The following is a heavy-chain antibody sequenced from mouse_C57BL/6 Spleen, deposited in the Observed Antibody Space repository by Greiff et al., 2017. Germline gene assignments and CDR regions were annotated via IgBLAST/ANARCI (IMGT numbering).Heavy chain of an antibody. J-gene: IGHJ4*01. D-gene: IGHD1-1*01. Sequence: VQLVESGPELVKPGASVKISCKASGYAFSSSWMNWVKQRPGKGLEWIGRIYPGDGDTNYNGKFKGKATLTADKSSSTAYMQLSSLTSEDSAVYFCAREGTTVVAPMDYWGQGTSVTVSS. CDR3: AREGTTVVAPMDY. CDR1: GYAFSSSW. V-gene: IGHV1-82*01. CDR2: IYPGDGDT.